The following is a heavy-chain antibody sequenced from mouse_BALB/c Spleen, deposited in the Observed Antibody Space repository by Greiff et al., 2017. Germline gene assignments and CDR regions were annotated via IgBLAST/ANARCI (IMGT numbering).Heavy chain of an antibody. D-gene: IGHD2-3*01. CDR2: IYPGDGDT. CDR3: AGIYDGYYVLAY. J-gene: IGHJ3*01. CDR1: GYAFSSYW. Sequence: VQLQQSGAELVRPGSSVKISCKASGYAFSSYWMNWVKQRPGQGLEWIGQIYPGDGDTNYNGKFKGKATLTADKSSSTAYMQLSSLTSEDSAVYFCAGIYDGYYVLAYWGQGTLVTVSA. V-gene: IGHV1-80*01.